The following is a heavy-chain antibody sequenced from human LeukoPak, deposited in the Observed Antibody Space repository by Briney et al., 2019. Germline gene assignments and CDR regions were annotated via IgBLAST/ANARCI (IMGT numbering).Heavy chain of an antibody. CDR2: IRYDGSNK. D-gene: IGHD3-10*01. Sequence: PGGSLRLSCAASGFTFSSYGMHWVRQAPGKGLEWVAFIRYDGSNKYYADSVKGRFTISRDNSKNTLYLQMNSLRAEDTAVYYCAKVPRITMVRGVTYYMDVWGKGTTVTISS. CDR3: AKVPRITMVRGVTYYMDV. J-gene: IGHJ6*03. V-gene: IGHV3-30*02. CDR1: GFTFSSYG.